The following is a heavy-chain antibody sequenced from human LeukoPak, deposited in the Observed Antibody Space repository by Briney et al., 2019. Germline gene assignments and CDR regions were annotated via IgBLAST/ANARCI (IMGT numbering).Heavy chain of an antibody. V-gene: IGHV3-15*01. Sequence: PGRSLRLSCVLSGLTFSDAWVSSVRQAPGKGLEWVGRIRNDRITDYAAPVQGRFSISRDNSKNTFDLQMNSLRTEDTGMYFRTWMATIFTVDYWGQGTLVTVSS. CDR3: TWMATIFTVDY. D-gene: IGHD5-12*01. CDR1: GLTFSDAW. CDR2: IRNDRIT. J-gene: IGHJ4*02.